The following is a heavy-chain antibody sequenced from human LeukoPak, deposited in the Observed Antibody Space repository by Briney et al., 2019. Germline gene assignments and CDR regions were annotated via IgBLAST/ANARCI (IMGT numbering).Heavy chain of an antibody. D-gene: IGHD6-13*01. J-gene: IGHJ6*03. CDR2: ISTSSSYI. Sequence: PGGSLRLSCAASGFTFSSYSMNWVRQAPGKGLEWVSFISTSSSYIHNADSVKGRFTISRDNAENSLYLQMNSLRAEDTAVHYCARAAIAAARIYYYMDVWGKGTTVTVSS. V-gene: IGHV3-21*01. CDR3: ARAAIAAARIYYYMDV. CDR1: GFTFSSYS.